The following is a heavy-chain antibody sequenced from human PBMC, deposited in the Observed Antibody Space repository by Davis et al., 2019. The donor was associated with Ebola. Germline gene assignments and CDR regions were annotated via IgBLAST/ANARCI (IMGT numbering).Heavy chain of an antibody. D-gene: IGHD2-8*02. Sequence: GESLKISCAASGFTFSNYAMHWVRQAPGKGLEWVAAIWATGRYQSYIDSVEGRFTISRDLSLNTVYLQMNNLGAGDTAVYFCARDSDNTGENWFFDLWGRGTPVTVSS. CDR1: GFTFSNYA. CDR3: ARDSDNTGENWFFDL. CDR2: IWATGRYQ. J-gene: IGHJ2*01. V-gene: IGHV3-33*08.